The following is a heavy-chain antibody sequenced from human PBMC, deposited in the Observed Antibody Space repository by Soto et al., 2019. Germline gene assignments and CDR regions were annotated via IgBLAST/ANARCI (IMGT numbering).Heavy chain of an antibody. D-gene: IGHD3-22*01. CDR2: IIPIFGTA. J-gene: IGHJ5*02. V-gene: IGHV1-69*12. CDR3: ARDRGPSSGYYPYWFDP. CDR1: GGTFSSYA. Sequence: QVQLVQSGAEVKKPGSSVKVSCKASGGTFSSYAITWVRQAPGQGLEWMGGIIPIFGTANYAQKFQGRVTITADESTRTAYMELSSLRSEDTAVYYCARDRGPSSGYYPYWFDPGGQGTLVTVSS.